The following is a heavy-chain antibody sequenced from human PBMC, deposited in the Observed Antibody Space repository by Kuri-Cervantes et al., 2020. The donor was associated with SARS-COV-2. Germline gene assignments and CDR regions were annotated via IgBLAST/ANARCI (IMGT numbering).Heavy chain of an antibody. J-gene: IGHJ6*03. CDR2: MYFNGRT. Sequence: SETLSLTCNVSGGSIRSYFWSWIRQAPGKGLEWIGCMYFNGRTNYNPSLKRRVSMSVDTSKSHFSLHLASMSAADTAVYYCARCLAAAGSPPPAYYYYMDFWGKGTTVTVSS. V-gene: IGHV4-59*01. CDR1: GGSIRSYF. D-gene: IGHD6-13*01. CDR3: ARCLAAAGSPPPAYYYYMDF.